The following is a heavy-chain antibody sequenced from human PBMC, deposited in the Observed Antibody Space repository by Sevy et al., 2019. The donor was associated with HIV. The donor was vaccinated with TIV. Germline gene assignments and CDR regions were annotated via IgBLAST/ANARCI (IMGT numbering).Heavy chain of an antibody. CDR3: ARDLNSGYANYYYYGMDV. CDR2: ISYDGSNK. D-gene: IGHD5-12*01. J-gene: IGHJ6*02. V-gene: IGHV3-30*04. CDR1: GFTFINHA. Sequence: GGSLRLSCAASGFTFINHAMHWVRQAPGKGLEWVTVISYDGSNKYYADSVKGRFTISRETSKSTVYLQMDSLRAEDTAVYYCARDLNSGYANYYYYGMDVWGPGTTVTVSS.